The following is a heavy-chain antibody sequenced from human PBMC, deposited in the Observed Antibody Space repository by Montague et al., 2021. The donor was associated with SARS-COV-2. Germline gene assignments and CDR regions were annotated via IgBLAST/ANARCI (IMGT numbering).Heavy chain of an antibody. Sequence: SLRLSCAASGFTFSSYGMHWVRQAPGKGLEWVAVIWYDGSNKYYADSVKGRFTISRDNSKNTLYLQMNGLRAEDTAVYYCARDTRLGYGMDVWGQGTTVTVSS. J-gene: IGHJ6*02. D-gene: IGHD7-27*01. CDR1: GFTFSSYG. V-gene: IGHV3-33*01. CDR3: ARDTRLGYGMDV. CDR2: IWYDGSNK.